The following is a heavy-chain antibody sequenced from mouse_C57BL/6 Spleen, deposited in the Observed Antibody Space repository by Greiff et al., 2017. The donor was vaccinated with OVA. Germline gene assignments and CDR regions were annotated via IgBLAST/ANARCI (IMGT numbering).Heavy chain of an antibody. CDR2: INPNYGTT. CDR1: GYSFTDYN. V-gene: IGHV1-39*01. J-gene: IGHJ2*01. D-gene: IGHD2-4*01. CDR3: ARGGGIYYDLDAGYFDY. Sequence: LVESGPELVKPGASVKISCKASGYSFTDYNMNWVKQSNGKSLEWIGVINPNYGTTSYNQKFKGKATLTVDQSSSTAYMQLNSLTSEDSAVYYCARGGGIYYDLDAGYFDYWGQGTTLTVSS.